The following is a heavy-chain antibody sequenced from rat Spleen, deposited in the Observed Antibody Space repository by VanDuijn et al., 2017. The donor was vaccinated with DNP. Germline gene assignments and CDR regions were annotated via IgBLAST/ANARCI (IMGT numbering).Heavy chain of an antibody. Sequence: QVQLKESGPGLVQPSQTLSLTCTVSVFSLTNYHVHWVRQPPGKVLEWMGVIWTGGGTEYDSTLKSRLSISRDTSKSQVFLKMNSLQTEDTATYYCARDNWYFDFWGPGTMVTVSS. CDR3: ARDNWYFDF. CDR1: VFSLTNYH. J-gene: IGHJ1*01. V-gene: IGHV2-30*01. CDR2: IWTGGGT.